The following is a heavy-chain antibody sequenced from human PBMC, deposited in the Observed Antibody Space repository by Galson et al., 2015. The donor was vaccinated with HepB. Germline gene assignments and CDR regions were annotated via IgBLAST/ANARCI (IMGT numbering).Heavy chain of an antibody. J-gene: IGHJ4*02. CDR1: GFTFSSYA. D-gene: IGHD6-19*01. CDR3: ARGKRTIAVAGPVDY. V-gene: IGHV3-64*02. Sequence: SLRLSCAASGFTFSSYAMHWVRQAPGKGLEYVSAISSNGGSTYYADSVKGRFTISRDNSKNTLYLQMGSLRAEDMAVYYCARGKRTIAVAGPVDYWGQGTLVTVSS. CDR2: ISSNGGST.